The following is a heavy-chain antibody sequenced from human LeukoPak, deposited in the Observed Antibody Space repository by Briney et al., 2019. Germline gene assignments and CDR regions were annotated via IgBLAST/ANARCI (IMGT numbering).Heavy chain of an antibody. Sequence: GGSLRLSCAASGFTFSSYAMSWVRQAPGKGLEWVSTISNSDGSTYYADSVKGRFTISRDNAKNTLYLQMNSLRAEDTAVYYCARDRYYVPDYWGQGTLVTVSS. CDR3: ARDRYYVPDY. CDR2: ISNSDGST. V-gene: IGHV3-23*01. CDR1: GFTFSSYA. D-gene: IGHD3-10*02. J-gene: IGHJ4*02.